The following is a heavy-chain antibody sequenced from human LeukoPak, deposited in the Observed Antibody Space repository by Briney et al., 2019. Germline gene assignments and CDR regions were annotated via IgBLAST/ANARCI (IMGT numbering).Heavy chain of an antibody. V-gene: IGHV3-48*02. CDR2: ISSRSSTI. D-gene: IGHD4-23*01. CDR1: GFTFSSYS. J-gene: IGHJ4*02. CDR3: ARSSMTTVVSHDDY. Sequence: PGGSLRLSCAVSGFTFSSYSIDWVRQAPGKGLEWVSYISSRSSTIYYGDSVKGRFTISRDNAKNSLYLQMNSLRDEDTALYYCARSSMTTVVSHDDYWGQGTLVTVSS.